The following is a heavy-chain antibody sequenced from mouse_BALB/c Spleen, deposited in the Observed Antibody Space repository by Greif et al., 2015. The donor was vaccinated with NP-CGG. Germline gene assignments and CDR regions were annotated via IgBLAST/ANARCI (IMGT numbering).Heavy chain of an antibody. CDR2: IRLKSNNYAT. CDR3: RGGDFYFDY. Sequence: EVKLVESGGGLVQPGGSMKLSCVASGFTFSNYWMNWVRQSPEKGLEWVAEIRLKSNNYATHYAESVKGRFTISRDDSKSSVYLQMNNLRAEDTGIYYCRGGDFYFDYWGQGTTLTVSS. J-gene: IGHJ2*01. CDR1: GFTFSNYW. V-gene: IGHV6-6*02.